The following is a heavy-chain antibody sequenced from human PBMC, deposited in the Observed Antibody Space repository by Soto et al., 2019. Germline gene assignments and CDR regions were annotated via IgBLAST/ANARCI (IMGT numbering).Heavy chain of an antibody. D-gene: IGHD3-9*01. V-gene: IGHV3-33*01. CDR2: IWYDGSNK. CDR1: GFTFSSYG. Sequence: PGGSLRLSCAASGFTFSSYGMHWVRQAPGKGLEWVAVIWYDGSNKYYADSVKGRFTISRDNSKNTLYLQMNSLRAEDTAVYYCAREHGIGRYFDWLLPYYYYYGMDVWGQGTTVTVSS. CDR3: AREHGIGRYFDWLLPYYYYYGMDV. J-gene: IGHJ6*02.